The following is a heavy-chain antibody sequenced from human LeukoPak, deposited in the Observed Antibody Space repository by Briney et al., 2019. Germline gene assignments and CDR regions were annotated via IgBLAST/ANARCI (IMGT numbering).Heavy chain of an antibody. V-gene: IGHV1-2*06. Sequence: ASVKVSCKASGYTFTGYYMHWVRQAPGQGLEWMGRINPNSGGTNYAQKFQGRVTMTRDTPISTAYMELSRLRSDDTAVYYCALDYYDFWSGYYPFDYWGQGTLVTVSS. D-gene: IGHD3-3*01. CDR1: GYTFTGYY. CDR2: INPNSGGT. CDR3: ALDYYDFWSGYYPFDY. J-gene: IGHJ4*02.